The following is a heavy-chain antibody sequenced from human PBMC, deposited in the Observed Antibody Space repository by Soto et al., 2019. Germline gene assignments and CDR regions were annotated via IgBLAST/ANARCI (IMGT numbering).Heavy chain of an antibody. D-gene: IGHD3-10*01. V-gene: IGHV4-59*08. Sequence: QVQLQESGPGLVKPSETLSLTCTVSGGSIITYYWSWIRQPPGKGLEWIGNIYYSGSTNYNPSLKSRVTISADTSKNQFSLKLNSMTAADTAVYYCARHNYGSGSTYFDYWGQGTLVTVSS. CDR3: ARHNYGSGSTYFDY. CDR2: IYYSGST. J-gene: IGHJ4*02. CDR1: GGSIITYY.